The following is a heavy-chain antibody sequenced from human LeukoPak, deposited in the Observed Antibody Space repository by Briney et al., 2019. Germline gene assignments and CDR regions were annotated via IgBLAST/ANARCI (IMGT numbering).Heavy chain of an antibody. D-gene: IGHD3-10*02. V-gene: IGHV1-24*01. J-gene: IGHJ6*04. CDR1: GYTLTGLS. CDR3: ATVPNYFRGNYGMDV. Sequence: GASVKVSCKVSGYTLTGLSMHWVRQAPGKGLEWMGGFDPEDGETIYAQKFQGRVTMTEDTSTDTAYMELSSLRSEDTAVYYCATVPNYFRGNYGMDVWGKGTTVTVSS. CDR2: FDPEDGET.